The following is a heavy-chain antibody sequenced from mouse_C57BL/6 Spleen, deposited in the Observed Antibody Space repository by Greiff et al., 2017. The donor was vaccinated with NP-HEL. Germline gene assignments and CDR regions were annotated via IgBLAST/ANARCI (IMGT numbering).Heavy chain of an antibody. J-gene: IGHJ1*03. CDR3: TREGSYGSSFWYFDV. Sequence: ELKLVESGEGLVKPGGSLKLSCAASGFTFSSYAMSWVRQTPEKRLEWVAYISSGGDYIYYADTVKGRFTISRDNARNTLYLQMSSLKSEDTAMYYCTREGSYGSSFWYFDVWGTGTTVTVSS. V-gene: IGHV5S21*01. CDR2: ISSGGDYI. CDR1: GFTFSSYA. D-gene: IGHD1-1*01.